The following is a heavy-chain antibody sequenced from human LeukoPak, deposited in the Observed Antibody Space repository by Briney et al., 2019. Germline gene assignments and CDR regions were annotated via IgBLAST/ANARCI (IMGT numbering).Heavy chain of an antibody. J-gene: IGHJ6*03. V-gene: IGHV3-7*01. CDR2: IKQDGSEK. CDR1: GFTFSSYW. Sequence: PGGALRLSCAASGFTFSSYWMSWVRQAPGKGLEWVANIKQDGSEKYYVDSVKGRFTISRDNAKNSLYLQMNSLRAEDTAVYYCARSSSGSGGYYMDVWGKGTPVTVSS. D-gene: IGHD1-26*01. CDR3: ARSSSGSGGYYMDV.